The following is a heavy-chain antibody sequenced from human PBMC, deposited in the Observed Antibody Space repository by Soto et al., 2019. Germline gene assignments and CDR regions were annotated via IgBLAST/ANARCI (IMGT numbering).Heavy chain of an antibody. CDR3: AKDYDFWSGYYPGRYFDY. V-gene: IGHV3-23*01. CDR1: GFTFSSYA. D-gene: IGHD3-3*01. J-gene: IGHJ4*02. Sequence: GGSLRLSCAASGFTFSSYAMSWVRQAPGKGLEWVSGISGSGGSTYYADSVKGRFTISRDNSKNTLYLQMNSLRAEDTAVYYCAKDYDFWSGYYPGRYFDYWGQGTLVTVSS. CDR2: ISGSGGST.